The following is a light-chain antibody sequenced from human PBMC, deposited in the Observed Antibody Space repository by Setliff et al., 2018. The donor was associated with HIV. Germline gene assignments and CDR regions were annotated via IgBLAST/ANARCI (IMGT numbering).Light chain of an antibody. Sequence: QSALAQPASVSGSPGRSISMSCTGTSSDVGNYNYVSWYQQYPGKVPKVIIFEDTKRPSGVSDRFSGSKSGNTATLTISGLQADDEADYFCSSYTKRSTWLFGGGTK. CDR1: SSDVGNYNY. J-gene: IGLJ3*02. V-gene: IGLV2-14*01. CDR2: EDT. CDR3: SSYTKRSTWL.